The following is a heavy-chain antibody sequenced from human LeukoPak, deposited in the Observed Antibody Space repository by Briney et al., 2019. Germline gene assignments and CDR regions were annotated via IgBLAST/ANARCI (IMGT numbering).Heavy chain of an antibody. J-gene: IGHJ6*02. CDR2: TYTGGNT. D-gene: IGHD2-21*02. Sequence: TGGSLRLSCAVSGFTVSSHYISWVRQAPGMGLEWVSVTYTGGNTNYADSVKGRFTVSRDNSKNTLYLQMKSQRAEDTAVYYCARGSRDWSYFYYGMDVWGQGTTVTVSS. CDR1: GFTVSSHY. V-gene: IGHV3-53*01. CDR3: ARGSRDWSYFYYGMDV.